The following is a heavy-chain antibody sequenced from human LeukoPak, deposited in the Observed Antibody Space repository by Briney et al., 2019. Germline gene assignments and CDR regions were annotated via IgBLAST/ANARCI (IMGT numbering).Heavy chain of an antibody. Sequence: SETLSLTCTVSGGSIRSSYYYWGWIRQPPGKGLEWIGSIYDSGSTYYNPSLKRRVTISVVTSKNQFSLKLNSVTAADTAVYYCQSRFLEWLLDYWGQGTLVTVSS. CDR3: QSRFLEWLLDY. CDR1: GGSIRSSYYY. CDR2: IYDSGST. V-gene: IGHV4-39*01. D-gene: IGHD3-3*01. J-gene: IGHJ4*02.